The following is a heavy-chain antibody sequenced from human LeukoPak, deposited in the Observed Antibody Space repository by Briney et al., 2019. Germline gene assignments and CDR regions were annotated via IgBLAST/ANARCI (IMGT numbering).Heavy chain of an antibody. V-gene: IGHV1-8*01. CDR3: ARDPLPDDSPLP. CDR2: INPNRGNT. D-gene: IGHD3-22*01. CDR1: GYTFTSYE. Sequence: ASVKVSYKASGYTFTSYEINWVRQATGQGLEWMGWINPNRGNTGYAQKCQGRVTMTRNTSISTAYMELSSLRSEDTAVYYCARDPLPDDSPLPWGQGTLVTVSS. J-gene: IGHJ4*02.